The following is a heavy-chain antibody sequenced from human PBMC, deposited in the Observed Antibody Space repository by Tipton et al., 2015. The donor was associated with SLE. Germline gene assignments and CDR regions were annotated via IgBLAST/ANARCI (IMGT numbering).Heavy chain of an antibody. D-gene: IGHD3-10*01. CDR1: GFTFSSYA. CDR2: ISYDGSNK. J-gene: IGHJ4*02. CDR3: ARDQLWFGELFPFDY. Sequence: RSLRLSCAASGFTFSSYAMHWVRQAPGKGLEWVAVISYDGSNKYYADSVKGRFTISRDNSKNTLYLQMNSLRAEDTAVYYCARDQLWFGELFPFDYWGQGTLVTVSS. V-gene: IGHV3-30-3*01.